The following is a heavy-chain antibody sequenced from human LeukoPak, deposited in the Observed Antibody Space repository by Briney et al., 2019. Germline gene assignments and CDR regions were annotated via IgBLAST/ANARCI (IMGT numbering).Heavy chain of an antibody. Sequence: ASVKVSCKASGYTFTSYGISWVRQAPGQGLEWMGWISAYNGNTNYAQKLQGRVTMTTDTSTSTAYMELRSLRSDDTAVDYCARDRGGSYYDRNFDYWGQGTLVTVSS. CDR2: ISAYNGNT. D-gene: IGHD1-26*01. CDR1: GYTFTSYG. CDR3: ARDRGGSYYDRNFDY. J-gene: IGHJ4*02. V-gene: IGHV1-18*01.